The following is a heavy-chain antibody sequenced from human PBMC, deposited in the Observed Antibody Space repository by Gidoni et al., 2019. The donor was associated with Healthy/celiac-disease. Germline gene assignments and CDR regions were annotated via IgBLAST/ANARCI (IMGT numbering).Heavy chain of an antibody. D-gene: IGHD1-1*01. CDR1: GFTFSSYS. V-gene: IGHV3-48*04. CDR2: LSSSSSTI. CDR3: ASWNDGGGFDY. Sequence: EVQLVESGGGLVQPGGSLRLSCAASGFTFSSYSMNWVRQAPGKGLEWVSYLSSSSSTIYYADSVKGRFTISRDNAKNSLYLQMNSLRAEDTAVYYCASWNDGGGFDYWGQGTLVTVSS. J-gene: IGHJ4*02.